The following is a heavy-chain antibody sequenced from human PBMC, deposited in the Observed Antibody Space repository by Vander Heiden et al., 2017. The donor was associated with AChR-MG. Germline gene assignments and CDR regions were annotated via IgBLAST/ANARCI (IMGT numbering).Heavy chain of an antibody. D-gene: IGHD2-15*01. Sequence: QVQLVESGGGVVQPGRSLRLSCAASGFTFSSHAMHWVRQAPGKGLEWVAVISYDGGNKYYADSVKGRFTISRDNSKNTLYLQMNSLRAEDTAVYYCARGGYCSGGSCYSVYYYYYMDVWGKGTTVTVSS. CDR3: ARGGYCSGGSCYSVYYYYYMDV. CDR2: ISYDGGNK. V-gene: IGHV3-30-3*01. CDR1: GFTFSSHA. J-gene: IGHJ6*03.